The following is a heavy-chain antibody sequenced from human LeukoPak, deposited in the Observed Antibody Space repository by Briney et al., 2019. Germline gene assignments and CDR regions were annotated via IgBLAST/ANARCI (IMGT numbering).Heavy chain of an antibody. Sequence: SETLSLTCTVSGGSISSSSYYWGWIRQPPGKGLEWIGSIYYSGSTYYNPSLKSRVTISVDTSKNQFSLKLSSVTAADTAVYYCATHARYSSGWYDLLDYWGQGTLVTVSS. J-gene: IGHJ4*02. CDR2: IYYSGST. CDR1: GGSISSSSYY. V-gene: IGHV4-39*01. CDR3: ATHARYSSGWYDLLDY. D-gene: IGHD6-19*01.